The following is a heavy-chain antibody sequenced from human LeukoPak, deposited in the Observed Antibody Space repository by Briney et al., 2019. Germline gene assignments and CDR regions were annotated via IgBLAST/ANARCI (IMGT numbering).Heavy chain of an antibody. CDR1: GFTFSNAW. CDR3: TTIGCSGGSCPLGPSEYYYYYYYMDV. J-gene: IGHJ6*03. Sequence: PGGSLRLSCAASGFTFSNAWMRWVRQAPGKGLEWVGRIKSKTDGGTTDYAAPVKGRFTISRDDSKNTLYLQMNSLKTEDTAVYYCTTIGCSGGSCPLGPSEYYYYYYYMDVWGKGTTVTISS. V-gene: IGHV3-15*01. D-gene: IGHD2-15*01. CDR2: IKSKTDGGTT.